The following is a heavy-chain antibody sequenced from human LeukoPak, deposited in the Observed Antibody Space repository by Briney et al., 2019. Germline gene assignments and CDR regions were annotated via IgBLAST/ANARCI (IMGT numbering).Heavy chain of an antibody. CDR3: AKGPGTAMVTPFDY. Sequence: GGSLRLSCAASGFTFDDYAMHWVRQAPGKGLEWVSGISWNSGSIGYADSVKGPFTISRDNAKNSLYLQMNSLRAEDTALYYCAKGPGTAMVTPFDYWGQGTLVTVSS. V-gene: IGHV3-9*01. CDR2: ISWNSGSI. D-gene: IGHD5-18*01. CDR1: GFTFDDYA. J-gene: IGHJ4*02.